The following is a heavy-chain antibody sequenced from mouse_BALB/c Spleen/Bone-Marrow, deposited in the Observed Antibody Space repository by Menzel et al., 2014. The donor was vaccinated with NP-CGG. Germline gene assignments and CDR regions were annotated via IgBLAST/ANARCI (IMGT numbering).Heavy chain of an antibody. CDR2: IYPGDGGT. CDR1: GYAFSDYG. Sequence: VQLQQSGAEVMRPGSSVNISCKASGYAFSDYGVNWVKQRPGQGLEWVGQIYPGDGGTNYNGKFKGRVTLTADKSSSTAYMQLSSLTSEDSAVYFCASVYDYGRGYAMDYWGQGTSVTVSS. J-gene: IGHJ4*01. D-gene: IGHD2-4*01. V-gene: IGHV1-80*01. CDR3: ASVYDYGRGYAMDY.